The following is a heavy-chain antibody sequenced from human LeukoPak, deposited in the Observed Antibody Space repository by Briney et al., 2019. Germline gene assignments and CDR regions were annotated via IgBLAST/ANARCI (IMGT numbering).Heavy chain of an antibody. V-gene: IGHV1-8*01. CDR1: GYTFTSYD. CDR2: MNPNSGNT. D-gene: IGHD6-13*01. J-gene: IGHJ4*02. CDR3: ARDEWQQLELGGY. Sequence: GASVKVSCKASGYTFTSYDINWVRQATGQGLEWMGWMNPNSGNTGYAQKFQGRVTMTRDTSTSTVYMELSSLRSEDTAVYYCARDEWQQLELGGYWGQGTLVTVSS.